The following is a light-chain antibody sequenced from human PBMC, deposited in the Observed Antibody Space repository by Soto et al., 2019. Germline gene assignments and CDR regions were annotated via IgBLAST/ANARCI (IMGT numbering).Light chain of an antibody. CDR3: AAWDDSLNGYV. J-gene: IGLJ1*01. CDR2: NNN. Sequence: QSVLTQPASVSGSPGQSITISCSGSTSNIARNTVNWYQQLPGTAPKLLVYNNNQRPSGVPDRFSGSKSGTSASLAISGLQSEDEADYYCAAWDDSLNGYVFGTGTKVTVL. CDR1: TSNIARNT. V-gene: IGLV1-44*01.